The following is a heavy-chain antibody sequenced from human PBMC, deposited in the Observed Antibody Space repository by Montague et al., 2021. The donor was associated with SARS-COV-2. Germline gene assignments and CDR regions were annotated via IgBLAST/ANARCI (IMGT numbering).Heavy chain of an antibody. J-gene: IGHJ4*02. V-gene: IGHV2-70*01. CDR1: GFSLSTSGMC. CDR3: ARMPDQVWLDY. D-gene: IGHD5-18*01. CDR2: IDWDDDK. Sequence: PALVKPTQTLTLTCTFSGFSLSTSGMCASRIRQPPGKALEWLAVIDWDDDKSYSTSLKTRLTISKDTSKNQVVLTMTNMDPVDTATYYCARMPDQVWLDYWGQGILVTVSS.